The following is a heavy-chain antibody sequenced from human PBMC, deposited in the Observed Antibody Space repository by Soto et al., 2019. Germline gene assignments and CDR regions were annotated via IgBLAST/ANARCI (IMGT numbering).Heavy chain of an antibody. CDR3: AKEENYYGSGSPTR. CDR2: ISGSGSST. D-gene: IGHD3-10*01. V-gene: IGHV3-23*01. CDR1: GFTFSSYS. Sequence: GGSLRLSCAASGFTFSSYSMNWVRQAPGKGLEWVSSISGSGSSTYYADSVKGRFTISRDNSKNTLYLQMNSLRAEDTAVYYCAKEENYYGSGSPTRWGQGTLVTVSS. J-gene: IGHJ4*02.